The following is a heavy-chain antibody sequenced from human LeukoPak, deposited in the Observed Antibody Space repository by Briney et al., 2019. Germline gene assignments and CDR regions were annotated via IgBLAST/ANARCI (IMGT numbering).Heavy chain of an antibody. CDR3: ARDRSGLVHPSPTVTTRPDAFDI. Sequence: GGSLRLPCAASGFTFSSYAMSWVRQAPGKGLEWVSAISGSGGSTYYADSVKGRFTISRDNSKNTLYLQMNSLRAEDTAVYYCARDRSGLVHPSPTVTTRPDAFDIWGQGTMVTVSS. J-gene: IGHJ3*02. CDR2: ISGSGGST. D-gene: IGHD4-17*01. CDR1: GFTFSSYA. V-gene: IGHV3-23*01.